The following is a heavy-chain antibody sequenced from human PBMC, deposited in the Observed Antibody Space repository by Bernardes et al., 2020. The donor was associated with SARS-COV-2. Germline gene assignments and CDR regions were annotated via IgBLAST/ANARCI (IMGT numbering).Heavy chain of an antibody. CDR2: IWYDGSNK. CDR1: GFSFSSHG. J-gene: IGHJ4*01. V-gene: IGHV3-33*01. Sequence: GSLRLSCAASGFSFSSHGMHWVRQAPGKGLEWVAVIWYDGSNKFYADSIKGRFTISRDNSKNTVYLQMSSLRAGDTAVYYCVREARDTSGYYNTNFDYWGHGTLVTVSS. D-gene: IGHD3-22*01. CDR3: VREARDTSGYYNTNFDY.